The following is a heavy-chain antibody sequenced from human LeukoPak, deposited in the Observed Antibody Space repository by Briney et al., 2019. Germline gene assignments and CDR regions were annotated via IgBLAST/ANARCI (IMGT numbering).Heavy chain of an antibody. Sequence: PSETLSLTCTVSGGSISSYYWSWIRQPPGKGLEWIGYIYYSGSTNYNPSLKSRVTISVDTSKNQFSLKLSSVTAADTAVYYCARDNWNYGSTMDVWGQGTTVTVSS. D-gene: IGHD1-7*01. V-gene: IGHV4-59*01. CDR2: IYYSGST. J-gene: IGHJ6*02. CDR1: GGSISSYY. CDR3: ARDNWNYGSTMDV.